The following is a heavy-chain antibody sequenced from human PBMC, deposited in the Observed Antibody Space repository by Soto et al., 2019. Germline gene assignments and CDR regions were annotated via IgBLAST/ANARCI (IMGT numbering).Heavy chain of an antibody. CDR2: IIPIFGTA. CDR3: AREGRFDP. V-gene: IGHV1-69*01. Sequence: VQLLESGGGLVQPGGSLRLSCAASGFTFSSYAISWVRQAPGQGLEWMGGIIPIFGTANYAQKFQGRVTITADESTSTAYMELSSLRSEDTAVYYCAREGRFDPWGQGTLVTVSS. J-gene: IGHJ5*02. D-gene: IGHD3-10*01. CDR1: GFTFSSYA.